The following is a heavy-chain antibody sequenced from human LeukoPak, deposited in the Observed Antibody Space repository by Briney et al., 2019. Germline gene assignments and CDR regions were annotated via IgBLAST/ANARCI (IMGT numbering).Heavy chain of an antibody. Sequence: GESLKISCKGSGYSFTSYWIGWVRQMPGKGLEWMGIIYPGDSDTRYSPSFQGQVTISADKSISTAYLQWSSLKASDTAMYYCARFGWSGYQDYYYGMDVWGQGTTVTVPS. D-gene: IGHD3-3*01. V-gene: IGHV5-51*01. CDR2: IYPGDSDT. CDR3: ARFGWSGYQDYYYGMDV. J-gene: IGHJ6*02. CDR1: GYSFTSYW.